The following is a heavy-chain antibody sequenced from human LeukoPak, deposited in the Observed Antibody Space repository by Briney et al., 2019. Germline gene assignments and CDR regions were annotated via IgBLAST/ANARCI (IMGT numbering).Heavy chain of an antibody. CDR2: ISYDGNNK. J-gene: IGHJ6*03. CDR1: GFTFSGNV. CDR3: ARGGIPTGPYYYFYYMDV. V-gene: IGHV3-30*01. D-gene: IGHD3-10*01. Sequence: GGSLRLSCAASGFTFSGNVMHWVRQAPGKGLEWVALISYDGNNKLYADSVKGRFTISRDNSRNTPFLQMNSLRGEDAAVYSCARGGIPTGPYYYFYYMDVWGKGTAVTVSS.